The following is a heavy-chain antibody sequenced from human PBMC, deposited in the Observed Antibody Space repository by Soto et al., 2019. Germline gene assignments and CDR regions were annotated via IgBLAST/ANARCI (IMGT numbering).Heavy chain of an antibody. CDR2: ISYDGSNK. CDR3: ARMGGELLSDYYYGMDV. J-gene: IGHJ6*02. D-gene: IGHD3-10*01. V-gene: IGHV3-30*03. Sequence: VQLLESGGGLVQPGGSLRLSCAASGFTFSTYGMSWVRQAPGKGLEWVAVISYDGSNKYYADSVKGRFTISRDNSKNTLYLQMNSLRAEDTAVYYCARMGGELLSDYYYGMDVWGQGTTVTVSS. CDR1: GFTFSTYG.